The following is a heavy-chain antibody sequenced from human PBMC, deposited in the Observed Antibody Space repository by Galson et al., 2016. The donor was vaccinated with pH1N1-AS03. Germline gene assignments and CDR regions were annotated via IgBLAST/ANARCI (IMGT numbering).Heavy chain of an antibody. CDR2: IGVAGDK. CDR1: GFTFRSYE. V-gene: IGHV3-13*01. J-gene: IGHJ3*02. CDR3: ARESSTNSVAAFDI. Sequence: SLRLSCAASGFTFRSYEMHWVRQYTGKGLEWVSAIGVAGDKFYTDSVKGRFTISRENAKNSFYLQMNTLRAGDTAVYYCARESSTNSVAAFDIWGQGTMVTVSS. D-gene: IGHD1-1*01.